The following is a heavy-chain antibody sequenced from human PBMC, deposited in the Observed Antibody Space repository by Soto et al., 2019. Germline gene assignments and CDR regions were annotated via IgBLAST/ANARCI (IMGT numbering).Heavy chain of an antibody. CDR1: GDSISSSY. CDR2: IYYSGST. CDR3: ARGYDWFAP. V-gene: IGHV4-59*01. J-gene: IGHJ5*02. Sequence: QVQLQESGPGLVEPSETLSLTCSVSGDSISSSYWSWIRQPPGKGLEWIGYIYYSGSTNYNPSLKSRVTLSLDTSKNQFSLKVSSVTAADTAVYYCARGYDWFAPWGQGTLVTVSS. D-gene: IGHD5-12*01.